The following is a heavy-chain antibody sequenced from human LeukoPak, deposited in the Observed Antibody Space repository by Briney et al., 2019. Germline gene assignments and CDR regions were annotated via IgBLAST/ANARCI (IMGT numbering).Heavy chain of an antibody. CDR3: ARVTGYMIEDYFDY. CDR2: INHRRST. Sequence: SETLSLTCTVSGGSISSYYWSWIRQPPGKGLEWIGEINHRRSTKYSPSLKSRVTISVDTSKNQFSLRLSSVTAADTAVYYCARVTGYMIEDYFDYWGQGTLVTVSS. J-gene: IGHJ4*02. D-gene: IGHD3-22*01. CDR1: GGSISSYY. V-gene: IGHV4-34*01.